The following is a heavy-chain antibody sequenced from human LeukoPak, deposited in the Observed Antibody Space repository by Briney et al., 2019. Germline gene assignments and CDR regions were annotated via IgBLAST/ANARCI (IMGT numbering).Heavy chain of an antibody. CDR2: IYSGGST. J-gene: IGHJ5*02. D-gene: IGHD3-10*01. CDR1: GFTFSSYA. V-gene: IGHV3-66*01. Sequence: PGGSLRLSCAASGFTFSSYAMSWVRQAPGKGLEWVSVIYSGGSTYYADSVKGRFTISRDNSKNTLYLQMNSLRAEDTAVYYCARVTHGSGSYWFDPWGQGTLVTVSS. CDR3: ARVTHGSGSYWFDP.